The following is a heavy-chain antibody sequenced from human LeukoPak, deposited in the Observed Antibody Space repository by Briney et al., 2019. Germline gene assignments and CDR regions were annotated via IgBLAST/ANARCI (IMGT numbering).Heavy chain of an antibody. CDR2: ISSSGSTI. CDR3: ARALGSYYDRHFDY. D-gene: IGHD1-26*01. V-gene: IGHV3-11*01. J-gene: IGHJ4*02. Sequence: GGSLRLSCAASGFTFSDYYMSWIRQAPGKGLEWVSYISSSGSTIYYADSVKGRFTISRDNAKNSLYLQMNSQRAEDTAVYYCARALGSYYDRHFDYWGQGTLVTVSS. CDR1: GFTFSDYY.